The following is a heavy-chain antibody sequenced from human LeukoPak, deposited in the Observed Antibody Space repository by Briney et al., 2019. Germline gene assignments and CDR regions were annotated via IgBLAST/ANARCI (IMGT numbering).Heavy chain of an antibody. D-gene: IGHD2-15*01. J-gene: IGHJ4*02. CDR1: GFTFSAYW. CDR3: ARSLVVGGTRPNDY. CDR2: INTGGNDI. Sequence: GGSLRLSCAASGFTFSAYWMHWVRQAPGKGLVWLSRINTGGNDITYADSVKGRFTNSRDNAKNTLYLQMNSLTVEDTAVYFCARSLVVGGTRPNDYWGQGTLVTVSS. V-gene: IGHV3-74*01.